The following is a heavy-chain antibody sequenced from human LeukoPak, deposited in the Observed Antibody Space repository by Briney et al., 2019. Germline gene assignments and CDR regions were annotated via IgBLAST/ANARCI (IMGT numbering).Heavy chain of an antibody. Sequence: ASVKVSCKASGYTFTGYYMHWVRQAPGQGLEWMGWINPNSGGTNYAQKFHGRVTLTRDTSITTAYMELSSLRSDDTAVYFCARGGKGLQLIGSFYDYWGQGTLVTVSS. D-gene: IGHD1-1*01. V-gene: IGHV1-2*02. CDR1: GYTFTGYY. CDR2: INPNSGGT. J-gene: IGHJ4*02. CDR3: ARGGKGLQLIGSFYDY.